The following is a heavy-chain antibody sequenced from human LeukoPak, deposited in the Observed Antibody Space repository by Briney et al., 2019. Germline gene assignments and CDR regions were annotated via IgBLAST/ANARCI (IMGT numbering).Heavy chain of an antibody. J-gene: IGHJ4*02. CDR1: GFTLTTYS. Sequence: PGGSLRLSCAASGFTLTTYSMNWVRQAPGKGLEWVSYISSSSSYTNYADSVKGRFTISRDNAKNSLYLQMNSLRAEDTTVYYCASVHYDILTGYSDYWGQGTLVTVSS. V-gene: IGHV3-21*05. CDR3: ASVHYDILTGYSDY. CDR2: ISSSSSYT. D-gene: IGHD3-9*01.